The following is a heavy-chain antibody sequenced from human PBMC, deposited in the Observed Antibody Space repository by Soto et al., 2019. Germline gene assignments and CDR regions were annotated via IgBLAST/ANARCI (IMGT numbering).Heavy chain of an antibody. J-gene: IGHJ4*02. CDR1: GYTFTSYG. CDR2: ISAYNGNT. Sequence: ASVKVSCKASGYTFTSYGISWVRQAPGQGLEWMGWISAYNGNTNYAQKLQGRVTMTTDTSTSTAYMELRSLRSDDTAVYYCARDEQWLESATWDYWGQGTLVTVSS. D-gene: IGHD6-19*01. CDR3: ARDEQWLESATWDY. V-gene: IGHV1-18*04.